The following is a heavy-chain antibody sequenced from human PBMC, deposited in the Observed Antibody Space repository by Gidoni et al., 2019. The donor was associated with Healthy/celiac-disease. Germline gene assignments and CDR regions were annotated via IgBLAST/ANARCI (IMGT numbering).Heavy chain of an antibody. J-gene: IGHJ3*02. CDR2: IKSKTDGGTT. CDR1: CSPFSTAW. V-gene: IGHV3-15*07. CDR3: TTDASLLLWFGELLNAFDI. D-gene: IGHD3-10*01. Sequence: EVQLVDSGGGLVQPGGSLRLSSAASCSPFSTAWLTWGRQAPGKGLEWVGRIKSKTDGGTTDYAAPVKGRFTISRDDSKNTLYLQMNSLKTEDTAVYYCTTDASLLLWFGELLNAFDIWGQGTMVTVSS.